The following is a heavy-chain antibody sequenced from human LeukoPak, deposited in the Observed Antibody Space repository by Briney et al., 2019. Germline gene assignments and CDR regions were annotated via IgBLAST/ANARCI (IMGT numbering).Heavy chain of an antibody. D-gene: IGHD2-21*02. J-gene: IGHJ4*02. V-gene: IGHV3-48*03. CDR2: ISSSGSTI. Sequence: GGSLRLSCAASGFTFSSYEMNWVRQAPGKGLEWVSYISSSGSTIYYADSVKGRFTISRDNAKNSVYLQMNGLRADDTAVYFCTRGVHTVVVTAPFDYWGQGTLVTVSS. CDR3: TRGVHTVVVTAPFDY. CDR1: GFTFSSYE.